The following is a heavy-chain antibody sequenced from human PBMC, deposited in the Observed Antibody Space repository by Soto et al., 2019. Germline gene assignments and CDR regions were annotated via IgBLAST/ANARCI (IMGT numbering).Heavy chain of an antibody. Sequence: GESVKISCQGSGYSFTIYWIGWVRQMPGKGLEWMGIIYPGDSDTRYSPSFQGQVTISADKSISTAYLQWSSLKASDTAMYYCARRIIVVVPAAIQAGAFDIWGQGTMVTVS. D-gene: IGHD2-2*01. CDR2: IYPGDSDT. CDR3: ARRIIVVVPAAIQAGAFDI. V-gene: IGHV5-51*01. CDR1: GYSFTIYW. J-gene: IGHJ3*02.